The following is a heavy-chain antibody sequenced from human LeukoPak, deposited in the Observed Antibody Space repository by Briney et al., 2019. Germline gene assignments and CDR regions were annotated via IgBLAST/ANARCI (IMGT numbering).Heavy chain of an antibody. V-gene: IGHV3-66*01. CDR3: AKAQNRVYSYGYPYFDS. CDR2: IYSGGRT. Sequence: GGSLRLSCAASGFTVSSNYRSWVRQAPGKGLEWDPVIYSGGRTYYAASVRGRLTIPRDNSKTPLYLKMNSLRAEDTAVYYCAKAQNRVYSYGYPYFDSWGQGTLVTVSS. D-gene: IGHD5-18*01. CDR1: GFTVSSNY. J-gene: IGHJ4*02.